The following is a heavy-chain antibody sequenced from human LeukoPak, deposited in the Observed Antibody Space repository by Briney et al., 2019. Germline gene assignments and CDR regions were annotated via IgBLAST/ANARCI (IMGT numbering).Heavy chain of an antibody. J-gene: IGHJ4*02. V-gene: IGHV3-7*01. CDR1: GFTFSSYW. Sequence: GGSLRLSCAGYGFTFSSYWMNWVRQAPGKGLEWVANINQDVVDSVKGRFTISRDNAKNSLCLQVNSLRAEDTAVYYCARGTLLPGIDYWGQGTLVTVSS. CDR3: ARGTLLPGIDY. CDR2: INQDV. D-gene: IGHD1-26*01.